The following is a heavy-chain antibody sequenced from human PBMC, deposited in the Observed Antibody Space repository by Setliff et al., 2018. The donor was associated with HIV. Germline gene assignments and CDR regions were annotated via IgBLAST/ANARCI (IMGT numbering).Heavy chain of an antibody. CDR2: IYTSGST. CDR1: GGSISGHY. Sequence: SETLSLTCSVSGGSISGHYWSWIRQPAGKGLEWIGHIYTSGSTNYNPSLKSRVTISVDTSKNQFSLKLSSVTAADTAVYYCARGYPVSYYYYMDVWGKGTTVTVSS. V-gene: IGHV4-4*07. CDR3: ARGYPVSYYYYMDV. D-gene: IGHD3-16*02. J-gene: IGHJ6*03.